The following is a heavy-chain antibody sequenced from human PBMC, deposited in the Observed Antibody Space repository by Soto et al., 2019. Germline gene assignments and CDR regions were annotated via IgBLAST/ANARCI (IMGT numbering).Heavy chain of an antibody. CDR3: ARLYSSGRSPQGDY. CDR1: GYTFTGYY. J-gene: IGHJ4*02. D-gene: IGHD6-19*01. V-gene: IGHV1-2*02. Sequence: GASVKVSCKASGYTFTGYYMHWVRQAPGQGLEWMGWINPNSGGTNYAQKFQGRVTMTRDTSISTAYMELSRLRSDDTAVYYCARLYSSGRSPQGDYWGQGTLVTVSS. CDR2: INPNSGGT.